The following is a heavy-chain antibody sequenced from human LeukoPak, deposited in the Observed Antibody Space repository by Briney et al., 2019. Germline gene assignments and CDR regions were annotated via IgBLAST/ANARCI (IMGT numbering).Heavy chain of an antibody. CDR1: GFTFSSYA. D-gene: IGHD4-11*01. Sequence: GSLRLSCAVSGFTFSSYAMSWVRQAPGKGLEWISAISGSGDSTYYADSVKGRFTVSRDNSKNTLYLQMNSLRAEDTAVYYCAKNEATVSTTLDYWGQGTLVTVSS. CDR3: AKNEATVSTTLDY. J-gene: IGHJ4*02. CDR2: ISGSGDST. V-gene: IGHV3-23*01.